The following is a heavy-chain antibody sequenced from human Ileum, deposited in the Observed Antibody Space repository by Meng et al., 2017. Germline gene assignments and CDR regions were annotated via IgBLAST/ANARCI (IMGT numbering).Heavy chain of an antibody. Sequence: RPSQTQSLCCTVSGASFHFVLSFSRSIRPSPGNTLVWVALPYYTGLTNYNPSLKSRVAISLDASKNQYSLKLNSVSAADSAVYFCARTYNTPFFDSWGQGTLVTVSS. V-gene: IGHV4-61*01. CDR3: ARTYNTPFFDS. CDR2: PYYTGLT. CDR1: GASFHFVLSF. D-gene: IGHD1-14*01. J-gene: IGHJ4*02.